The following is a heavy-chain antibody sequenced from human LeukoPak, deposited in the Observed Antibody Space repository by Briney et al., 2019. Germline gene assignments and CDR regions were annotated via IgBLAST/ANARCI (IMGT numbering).Heavy chain of an antibody. Sequence: GGSLRLSCAASGFTSSSYGMHWVRQAPGKGLEWVAVICYDGSNKYYADSVKGRFTISRDNSKNTLYLQMNSLRAEDTAVYYCAREPYIVVVVAATDYWGQGTLVTVSS. V-gene: IGHV3-33*08. CDR1: GFTSSSYG. J-gene: IGHJ4*02. CDR3: AREPYIVVVVAATDY. CDR2: ICYDGSNK. D-gene: IGHD2-15*01.